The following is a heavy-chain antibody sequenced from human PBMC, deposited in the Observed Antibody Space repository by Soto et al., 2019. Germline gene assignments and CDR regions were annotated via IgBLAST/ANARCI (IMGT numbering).Heavy chain of an antibody. J-gene: IGHJ5*02. CDR3: ARALDYDFWGGRNWFDP. V-gene: IGHV4-59*01. Sequence: QVQLQQSGPGLLKPSETLSLTCRVSGGSITDNYWTWIRQPPGKGLEWVGYIYYTGITNYNPPLKRRVTIALDRSKNQFALKLDSVPAADTAVYYCARALDYDFWGGRNWFDPWGQGPLVPVSS. CDR2: IYYTGIT. CDR1: GGSITDNY. D-gene: IGHD3-3*01.